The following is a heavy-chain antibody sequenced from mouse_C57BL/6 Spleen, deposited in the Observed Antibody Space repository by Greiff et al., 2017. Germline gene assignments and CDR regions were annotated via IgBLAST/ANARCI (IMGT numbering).Heavy chain of an antibody. V-gene: IGHV1-50*01. CDR2: IDPSDSYT. CDR3: ASPYGKGAMDY. Sequence: QVHVKQPGAELVKPGASVKLSCKASGYTFTSYWMQWVKQRPGQGLEWIGEIDPSDSYTNYNQKFKGKATLTVDTSSSTAYMQLSSLTSEDSAVYYCASPYGKGAMDYWGQGTSVTVSS. J-gene: IGHJ4*01. D-gene: IGHD2-10*02. CDR1: GYTFTSYW.